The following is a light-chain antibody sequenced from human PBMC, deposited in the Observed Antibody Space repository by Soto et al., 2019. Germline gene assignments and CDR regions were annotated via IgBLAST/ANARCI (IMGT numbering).Light chain of an antibody. CDR3: CSYTSISTLV. CDR1: NSDVGGYNY. Sequence: QSALTQPASVSGSPGQSITMSCTGTNSDVGGYNYVSWYQQHPGKAPKLMIYDVSNRPSGVSDRFSGSKSGNTASLTISGLQAEDEADYYCCSYTSISTLVFGTGTKLTVL. J-gene: IGLJ1*01. V-gene: IGLV2-14*01. CDR2: DVS.